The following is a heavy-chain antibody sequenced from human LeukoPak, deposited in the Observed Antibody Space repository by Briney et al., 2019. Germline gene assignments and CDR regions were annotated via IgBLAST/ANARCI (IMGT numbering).Heavy chain of an antibody. Sequence: GRSLRLSCAASGFTFSNYVVHWVRQAPGKGLEWVAVISYDGINKYYADSVKGQFTISRDNSKNTLYLQMNSLRPEDTAVYYCAKSEEEARSDAFDIWGQGTMVIVSS. CDR1: GFTFSNYV. J-gene: IGHJ3*02. V-gene: IGHV3-30*18. CDR2: ISYDGINK. CDR3: AKSEEEARSDAFDI.